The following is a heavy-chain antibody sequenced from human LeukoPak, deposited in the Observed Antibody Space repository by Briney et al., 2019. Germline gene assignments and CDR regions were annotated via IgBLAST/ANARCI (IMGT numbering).Heavy chain of an antibody. J-gene: IGHJ4*02. Sequence: RAGGSLRLSCAASGFTFSSYAMTWVRQAPGKGLEWVSAISGSDDSTYYADSVKGRFTISRDNSKNTLYLQMNSLRAEDTGVYNCAKGGGDSCYSNSDYWGQGTLVTVSS. D-gene: IGHD2-15*01. V-gene: IGHV3-23*01. CDR1: GFTFSSYA. CDR3: AKGGGDSCYSNSDY. CDR2: ISGSDDST.